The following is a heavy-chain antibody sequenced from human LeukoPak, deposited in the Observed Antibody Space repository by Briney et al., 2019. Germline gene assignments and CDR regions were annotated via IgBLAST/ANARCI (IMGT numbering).Heavy chain of an antibody. CDR3: ARAVYRYYDYVWGSYRPPYYFDY. CDR2: ISAYNGNT. CDR1: GYTFTSYG. J-gene: IGHJ4*02. D-gene: IGHD3-16*02. Sequence: GASVKVSCKASGYTFTSYGISWVRQAPGQGLEWMGWISAYNGNTNYAQKLQGRVTMTTDTSTSTAYMELRSLRSDDTAVYYCARAVYRYYDYVWGSYRPPYYFDYWGQGTLVTVSS. V-gene: IGHV1-18*01.